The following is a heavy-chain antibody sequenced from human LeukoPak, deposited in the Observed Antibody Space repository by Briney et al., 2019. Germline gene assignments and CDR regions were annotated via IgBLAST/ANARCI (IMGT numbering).Heavy chain of an antibody. J-gene: IGHJ4*02. Sequence: GESLKISCKGSGYIFTNYWIGWVRQLPGEGLEWMGIIYPGDSDTRHSPSFQGQVTISADNSINTAYLQWSSLKASDTAIYYCARRLTAEVWGQGTLVTVSS. V-gene: IGHV5-51*01. CDR1: GYIFTNYW. D-gene: IGHD7-27*01. CDR3: ARRLTAEV. CDR2: IYPGDSDT.